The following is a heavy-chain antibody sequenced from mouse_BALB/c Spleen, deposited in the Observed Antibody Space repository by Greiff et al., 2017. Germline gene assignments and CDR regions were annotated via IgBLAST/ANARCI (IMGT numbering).Heavy chain of an antibody. D-gene: IGHD1-1*01. CDR2: INPSTGYT. V-gene: IGHV1-7*01. CDR3: ARRNYGYAMDY. Sequence: LQESGAELAKPGASVKMSCKASGYTFTSYWMHWVKQRPGQGLEWIGYINPSTGYTEYNQKFKDKATLTADTSSSTAYMQLSSLTSEDSAVYYCARRNYGYAMDYWGQGTSVTVSS. J-gene: IGHJ4*01. CDR1: GYTFTSYW.